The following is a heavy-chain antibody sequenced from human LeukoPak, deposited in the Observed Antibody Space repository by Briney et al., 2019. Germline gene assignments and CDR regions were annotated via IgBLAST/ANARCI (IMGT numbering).Heavy chain of an antibody. CDR2: IYYSGST. J-gene: IGHJ6*02. CDR3: ARAGVLYSSSWYLNLPSFYYYYGMDV. V-gene: IGHV4-30-4*01. Sequence: PSETLSLTCTVSGGSISSGDYYWSWIRQPPGRGLEWIGYIYYSGSTYYNPSLKSRVTISVDKSKNQFSLKLSSVTAADTAVYYCARAGVLYSSSWYLNLPSFYYYYGMDVWGQGTTVTVSS. D-gene: IGHD6-13*01. CDR1: GGSISSGDYY.